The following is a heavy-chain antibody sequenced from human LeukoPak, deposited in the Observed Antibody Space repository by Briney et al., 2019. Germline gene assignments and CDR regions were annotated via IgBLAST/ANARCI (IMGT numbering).Heavy chain of an antibody. D-gene: IGHD1-26*01. V-gene: IGHV4-39*07. CDR1: GGSISSSSYY. Sequence: PSETLSLTCTVSGGSISSSSYYWGWIRQPPGKGLEWIGSIYYSGSSYYNPSLKSRVTISVDTSKNQFSLKLSSVTAADTAVYYCARDVGGSYQFDYWGQGTLVTVSS. J-gene: IGHJ4*02. CDR2: IYYSGSS. CDR3: ARDVGGSYQFDY.